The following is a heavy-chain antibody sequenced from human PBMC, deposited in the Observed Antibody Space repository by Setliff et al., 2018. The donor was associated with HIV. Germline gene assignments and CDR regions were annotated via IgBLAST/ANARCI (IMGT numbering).Heavy chain of an antibody. CDR2: IKTKPSSYAT. Sequence: GGSLRLSCEVSGFTVSGSYMSWVRQASGKGLEWVGRIKTKPSSYATAYGASVKGRFTISRDDSKNTLYLQMNSLKAEDTAVYYCARAYNVYDYRFDSSGYDYWGQGTLVTVSS. J-gene: IGHJ4*02. D-gene: IGHD3-22*01. V-gene: IGHV3-73*01. CDR3: ARAYNVYDYRFDSSGYDY. CDR1: GFTVSGSY.